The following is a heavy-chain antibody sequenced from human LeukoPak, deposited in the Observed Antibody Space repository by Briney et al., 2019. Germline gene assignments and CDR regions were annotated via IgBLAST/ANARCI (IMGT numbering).Heavy chain of an antibody. CDR3: ARDVYYGSGSYYAEYYMDV. Sequence: GGSLRLSCTASGFTFINYSMNWVRQAPGKGLEWVSSISTGSSYIYYADSVKGRFTISRDNAKNSLFLHMNSLRAEDTAVYYCARDVYYGSGSYYAEYYMDVWGKGTTVTISS. D-gene: IGHD3-10*01. CDR1: GFTFINYS. CDR2: ISTGSSYI. J-gene: IGHJ6*03. V-gene: IGHV3-21*01.